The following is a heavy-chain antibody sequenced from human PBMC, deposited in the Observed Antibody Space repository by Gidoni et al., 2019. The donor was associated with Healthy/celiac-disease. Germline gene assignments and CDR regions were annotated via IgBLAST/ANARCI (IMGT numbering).Heavy chain of an antibody. CDR2: ISGDGGST. D-gene: IGHD4-17*01. V-gene: IGHV3-43*02. Sequence: EVQLVESGGGGVQPGGDLRLSCEASGFTFDDYALHWVGQDPGKGLELVSLISGDGGSTYYADSVKGRFTISRDNSKISLYLQMNSLRTEDTALYYCAKDQADYGDYVSCGDYYYGMDVWGQGTTVTVSS. CDR3: AKDQADYGDYVSCGDYYYGMDV. J-gene: IGHJ6*02. CDR1: GFTFDDYA.